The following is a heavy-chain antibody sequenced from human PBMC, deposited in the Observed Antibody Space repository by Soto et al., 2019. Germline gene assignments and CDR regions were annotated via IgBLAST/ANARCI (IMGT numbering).Heavy chain of an antibody. CDR1: GGSFSGYY. D-gene: IGHD6-19*01. J-gene: IGHJ3*02. Sequence: SETLSLTCAVYGGSFSGYYWSWIRQPPGKGLEWIGEINHSGSTNYNPSLKSRVTISVDTSKNQFSLKLSSVTAADTAVYYCARGXKRPAVAGTGNAFDIWGQGTMVTVSS. CDR2: INHSGST. V-gene: IGHV4-34*01. CDR3: ARGXKRPAVAGTGNAFDI.